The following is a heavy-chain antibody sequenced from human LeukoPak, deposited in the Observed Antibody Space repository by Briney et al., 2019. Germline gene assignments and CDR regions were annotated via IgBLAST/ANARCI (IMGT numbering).Heavy chain of an antibody. D-gene: IGHD6-19*01. CDR2: IYHSGST. CDR3: ARQISIAVAAIDY. V-gene: IGHV4-38-2*02. CDR1: GYSISSGYY. Sequence: RPSETLSLTCTVSGYSISSGYYGGWIRQPPGKGLEWIGSIYHSGSTYYNPSLKSRVTISVDTSKNQFSLKLSSVTAADTVVYYCARQISIAVAAIDYWGQGTLVTVSS. J-gene: IGHJ4*02.